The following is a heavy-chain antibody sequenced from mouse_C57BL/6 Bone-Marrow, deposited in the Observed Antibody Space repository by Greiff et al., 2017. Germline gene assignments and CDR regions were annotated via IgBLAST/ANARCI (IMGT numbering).Heavy chain of an antibody. D-gene: IGHD1-1*01. CDR3: AREIYYGSSWFAY. CDR1: GYTFTSYW. CDR2: IDPSDSYT. V-gene: IGHV1-50*01. J-gene: IGHJ3*01. Sequence: QVQLQQPGAELVKPGASVKLSCKASGYTFTSYWMQWVNQRPGQGLEWIGEIDPSDSYTNYNQKFKGKATLTVDTSSSTAYMQLSSLTSEDSAVYYCAREIYYGSSWFAYWGQGTLVTVSA.